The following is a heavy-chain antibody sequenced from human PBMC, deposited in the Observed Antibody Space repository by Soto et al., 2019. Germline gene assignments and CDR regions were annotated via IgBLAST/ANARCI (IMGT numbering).Heavy chain of an antibody. CDR3: ARRTRITIFGERAQRNYGMDV. CDR2: IYPGDSDT. J-gene: IGHJ6*02. V-gene: IGHV5-51*01. Sequence: PGESLKISCKGSGYSFTSYWIGWVRQMPGKGLEWMGIIYPGDSDTRYSPSFQGQVTISADKSISTAYLQWSSLKASDTAMYYCARRTRITIFGERAQRNYGMDVWGQGTTVTVSS. CDR1: GYSFTSYW. D-gene: IGHD3-3*01.